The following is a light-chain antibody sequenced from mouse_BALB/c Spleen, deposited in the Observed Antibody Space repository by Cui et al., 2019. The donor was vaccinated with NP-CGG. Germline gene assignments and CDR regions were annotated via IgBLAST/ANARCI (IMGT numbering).Light chain of an antibody. V-gene: IGLV1*01. CDR1: TGAVTTSNY. J-gene: IGLJ1*01. CDR2: GTK. Sequence: QAVVTTESAVTTSPGETVTLTCRSSTGAVTTSNYANWVQEKPDHLFTGLIGGTKNRAPGVPARFSGSLIGDKAALTITGAQTEDEAIYFCVLWYSNHWVFGGGTKLTVL. CDR3: VLWYSNHWV.